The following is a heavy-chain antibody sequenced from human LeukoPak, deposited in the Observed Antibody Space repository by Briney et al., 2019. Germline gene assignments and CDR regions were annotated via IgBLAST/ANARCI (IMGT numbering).Heavy chain of an antibody. D-gene: IGHD2-2*01. J-gene: IGHJ6*03. CDR2: INPNSGGT. CDR3: ARDTPPYCSSTSCYLAYYYYYYMDV. Sequence: PGGSLRLSCAASGFTFSSYAMRWVRQAPGQGREWMGCINPNSGGTNYAQKFQGRVTMTRDTSISTAYMELSRLRSDDTAVYYCARDTPPYCSSTSCYLAYYYYYYMDVWGKGTTVTVSS. CDR1: GFTFSSYA. V-gene: IGHV1-2*02.